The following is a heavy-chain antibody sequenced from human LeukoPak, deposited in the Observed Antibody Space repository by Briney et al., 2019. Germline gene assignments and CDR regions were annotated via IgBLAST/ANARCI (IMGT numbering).Heavy chain of an antibody. CDR1: GFTFSSYS. D-gene: IGHD2-15*01. CDR2: ISSSSSYI. V-gene: IGHV3-21*01. CDR3: ARDPVVDIVVVVAGDEHAFDI. Sequence: PGGSLRLSCAASGFTFSSYSMNWVRQAPGKGLEWVSSISSSSSYIYYADSVKGRFTISRDNAKNSLYLQMNSLRAEDTAVYYCARDPVVDIVVVVAGDEHAFDIWGQGTMVTVSS. J-gene: IGHJ3*02.